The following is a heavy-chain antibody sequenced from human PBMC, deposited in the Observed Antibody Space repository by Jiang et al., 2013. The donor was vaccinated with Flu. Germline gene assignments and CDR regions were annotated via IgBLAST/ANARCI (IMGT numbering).Heavy chain of an antibody. V-gene: IGHV1-18*01. CDR3: ARERGGSYYVNPMDV. D-gene: IGHD1-26*01. CDR2: ISAHNDNT. CDR1: GYTLVTNG. Sequence: GAEVKKPGASVKVSCKAFGYTLVTNGISWVRQAPGQGLEWMGWISAHNDNTYYAQNFQGRVTMTTDTSTDTAYMELRSLRSDDTAVYYCARERGGSYYVNPMDVWGQGTTVTVSS. J-gene: IGHJ6*02.